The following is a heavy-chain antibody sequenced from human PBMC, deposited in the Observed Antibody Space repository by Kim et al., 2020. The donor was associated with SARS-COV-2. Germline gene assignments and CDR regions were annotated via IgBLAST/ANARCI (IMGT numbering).Heavy chain of an antibody. CDR3: ARDTGGIAADWFDP. CDR1: GYSISSGYY. J-gene: IGHJ5*02. Sequence: SETLSLTCTVSGYSISSGYYWGWIRQPPGKGLEWIGSIYHSGSTYYNPSLKSRVTISVDTSKNQFSLKLSSVTAADTAVYYCARDTGGIAADWFDPWGQG. CDR2: IYHSGST. V-gene: IGHV4-38-2*02. D-gene: IGHD6-25*01.